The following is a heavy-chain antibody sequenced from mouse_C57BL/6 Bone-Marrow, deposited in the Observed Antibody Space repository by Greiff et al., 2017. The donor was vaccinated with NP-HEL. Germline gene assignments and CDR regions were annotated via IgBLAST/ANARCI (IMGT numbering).Heavy chain of an antibody. J-gene: IGHJ4*01. CDR2: ISSGGDYI. CDR1: GFTFSSYA. D-gene: IGHD3-3*01. CDR3: TREGRVFYAMDY. Sequence: EVKVVESGEGLVKPGGSLKLSCAASGFTFSSYAMSWVRPTPEKRLEWVAYISSGGDYIYYADTVKGRFTISRDNARNTLYLQMSSLKSEDTAMYYCTREGRVFYAMDYWGQGTSVTVSS. V-gene: IGHV5-9-1*02.